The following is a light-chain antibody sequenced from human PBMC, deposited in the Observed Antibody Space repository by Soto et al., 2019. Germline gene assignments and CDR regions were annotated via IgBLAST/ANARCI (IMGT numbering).Light chain of an antibody. CDR2: DVN. J-gene: IGLJ3*02. CDR1: SSDVGGYNY. CDR3: SSYTSSSTRV. Sequence: QSALTQPASVSGSPGQSITISCAGSSSDVGGYNYVSWYQQHPGKAPKLIIFDVNNRPSGVSNRFSGSKSGNTASLTISGLQAEDEADYYCSSYTSSSTRVFGGGTKVTV. V-gene: IGLV2-14*03.